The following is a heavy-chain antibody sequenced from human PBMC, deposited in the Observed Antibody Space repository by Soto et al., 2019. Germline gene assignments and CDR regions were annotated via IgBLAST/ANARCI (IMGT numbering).Heavy chain of an antibody. Sequence: PGGSLRLSCAASGFTFSSYSMNWVRQAPGKGLEWVSYISSSSSTIYYADSVKGRFTISRDNAKNSLHLQMNSLRDEDTAVYYCARRKVTYYDILTGSREGMDVWGQGTTVTVSS. J-gene: IGHJ6*02. D-gene: IGHD3-9*01. CDR1: GFTFSSYS. CDR3: ARRKVTYYDILTGSREGMDV. CDR2: ISSSSSTI. V-gene: IGHV3-48*02.